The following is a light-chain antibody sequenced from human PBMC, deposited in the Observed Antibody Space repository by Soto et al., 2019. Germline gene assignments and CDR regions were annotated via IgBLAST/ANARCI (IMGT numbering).Light chain of an antibody. V-gene: IGKV2-28*01. Sequence: IVLTQSPLSLPVTPGDPASISCSASQSLLESNGYNYLAWFLQKPGQSPQLLIYLASTRASGVPDRFSGSGSGTDFTLKISRVEAEDAGVYYCMQALQTPRTFGGGTKVDIK. J-gene: IGKJ4*01. CDR1: QSLLESNGYNY. CDR3: MQALQTPRT. CDR2: LAS.